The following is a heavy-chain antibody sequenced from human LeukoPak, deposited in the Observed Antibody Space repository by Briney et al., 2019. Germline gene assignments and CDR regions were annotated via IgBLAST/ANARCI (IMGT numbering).Heavy chain of an antibody. V-gene: IGHV4-59*08. CDR1: GGSISSYY. D-gene: IGHD6-13*01. CDR2: IYYSGST. Sequence: KPSETLSLTCTVSGGSISSYYWSWIRQPPGKGLEWIGYIYYSGSTNYNPSLKSRVTISVGTSKNQFSLKLSSVTAADTAVYYCARHSRSSSYYNTLDYWGQGTLVTVSS. J-gene: IGHJ4*02. CDR3: ARHSRSSSYYNTLDY.